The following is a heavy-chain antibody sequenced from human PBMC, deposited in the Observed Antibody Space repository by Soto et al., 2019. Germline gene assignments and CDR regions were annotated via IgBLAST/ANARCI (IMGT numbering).Heavy chain of an antibody. J-gene: IGHJ5*01. CDR3: AIPHNCSSTSRPDNGFDS. D-gene: IGHD2-2*01. CDR1: GYSFTSYY. CDR2: INPNSGGT. V-gene: IGHV1-2*04. Sequence: ASVKLSCKASGYSFTSYYMHWVRQAPRQGREWMGWINPNSGGTNYAQKFQGWVTMTRDTSISTAYMELSRLRSDDTAVYYCAIPHNCSSTSRPDNGFDSRGEGILVTVSS.